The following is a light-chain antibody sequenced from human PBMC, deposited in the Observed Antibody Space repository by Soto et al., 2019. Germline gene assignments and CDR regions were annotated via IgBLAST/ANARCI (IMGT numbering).Light chain of an antibody. V-gene: IGKV3-20*01. CDR1: QSVRNNY. J-gene: IGKJ1*01. Sequence: EIVLTQSPGTLSLSPGERATLSFMASQSVRNNYLAWYQQRPGQAPRLLIYAASSRATGIPDRFSGSGSGTDFTLTISRLEPEDFAVYYCQQYGTSPRTFGQGTKVDIK. CDR3: QQYGTSPRT. CDR2: AAS.